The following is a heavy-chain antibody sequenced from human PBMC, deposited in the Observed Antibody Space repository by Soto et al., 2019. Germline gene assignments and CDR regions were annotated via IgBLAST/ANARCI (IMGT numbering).Heavy chain of an antibody. V-gene: IGHV4-39*01. D-gene: IGHD2-15*01. CDR1: GGSVNSPNYY. J-gene: IGHJ4*02. CDR2: IYNSATT. Sequence: RSLTCTVSGGSVNSPNYYWGWIRQPPGKGLEWIGSIYNSATTYYNPSLKTRVTISADTSTNQFSLNLRSVTAADTAMYYCERVVIAATSHADFDYWGQGALVTVSS. CDR3: ERVVIAATSHADFDY.